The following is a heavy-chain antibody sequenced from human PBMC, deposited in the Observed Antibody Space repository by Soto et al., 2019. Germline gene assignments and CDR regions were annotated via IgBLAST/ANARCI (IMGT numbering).Heavy chain of an antibody. D-gene: IGHD3-9*01. CDR2: IIPIFGTA. Sequence: ASVKVSCKASGGTFSSYAISWVRQAPGQGLEWMGGIIPIFGTANYAQKFQGRVTITADESTSTAYMELSSLRSEDTAVYYCARGGEHHYDILTGYYYFDYWGQGTLVPVSS. V-gene: IGHV1-69*13. CDR3: ARGGEHHYDILTGYYYFDY. CDR1: GGTFSSYA. J-gene: IGHJ4*02.